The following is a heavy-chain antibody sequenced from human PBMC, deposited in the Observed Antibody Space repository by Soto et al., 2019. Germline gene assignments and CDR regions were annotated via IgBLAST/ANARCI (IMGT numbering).Heavy chain of an antibody. V-gene: IGHV3-23*01. CDR3: AKTLSPVGGNYHL. CDR1: GFTFSTYA. CDR2: LSGSGGST. J-gene: IGHJ5*02. D-gene: IGHD1-26*01. Sequence: GGPLRLSGSASGFTFSTYAMSWVRQAPGKGLEWVSALSGSGGSTYYADSVKGRVTLSRDNSKNTLYLQLNSLRDEDTAVYYCAKTLSPVGGNYHLWGQGTLVTVSP.